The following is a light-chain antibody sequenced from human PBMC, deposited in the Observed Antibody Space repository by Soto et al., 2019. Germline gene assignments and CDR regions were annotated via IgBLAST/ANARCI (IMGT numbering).Light chain of an antibody. CDR3: QQYDATPLT. V-gene: IGKV4-1*01. CDR2: WAS. J-gene: IGKJ4*01. Sequence: DIVMTQSPDSLAVSLGERATINCKSSQSVLYNSNNKNYLAWYQQKPGQPPKLLIYWASTRKSGVPDRFSGSGSGTDFTLTISGLQAEDAAVYYWQQYDATPLTFGGGTKVEIK. CDR1: QSVLYNSNNKNY.